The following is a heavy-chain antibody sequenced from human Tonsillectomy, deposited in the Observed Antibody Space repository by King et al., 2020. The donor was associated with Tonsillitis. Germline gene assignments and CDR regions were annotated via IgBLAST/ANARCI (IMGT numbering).Heavy chain of an antibody. J-gene: IGHJ6*02. D-gene: IGHD6-13*01. CDR3: ARPYSRTWGVVYCYYGMDV. V-gene: IGHV3-21*01. CDR2: ISSSSTYI. CDR1: GFTFSAYS. Sequence: VHLVESGGSLVKPGGSLRLSCAASGFTFSAYSMSWVRQTPGKGLEWVSSISSSSTYIYYADSVEGRFTISRDNAKKSLYLQMNSLRAEDTAVYYCARPYSRTWGVVYCYYGMDVGGQGPTVPVSS.